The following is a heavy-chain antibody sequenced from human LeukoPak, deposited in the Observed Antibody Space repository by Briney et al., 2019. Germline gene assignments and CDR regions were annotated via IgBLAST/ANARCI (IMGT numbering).Heavy chain of an antibody. CDR3: ARIPKSNYDSSGYSDY. Sequence: GESLKISCKGSGYSFTSYWISWVRQMPGKGLEWMGRIDPSDSYTNYSPSFQGHVIISADKSISTASLQWSSLKASDTAMYYCARIPKSNYDSSGYSDYWGQGTLVTVSS. J-gene: IGHJ4*02. V-gene: IGHV5-10-1*01. CDR1: GYSFTSYW. CDR2: IDPSDSYT. D-gene: IGHD3-22*01.